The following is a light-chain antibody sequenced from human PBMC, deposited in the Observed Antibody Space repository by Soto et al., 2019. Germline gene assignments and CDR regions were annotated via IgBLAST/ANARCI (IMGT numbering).Light chain of an antibody. V-gene: IGLV2-11*01. CDR2: AVS. J-gene: IGLJ2*01. CDR1: NSDVGGYNL. Sequence: QSALTQPRSVSGSPGQSVSISCTGTNSDVGGYNLVSWYQQLPGKAPKLIISAVSYRTSGVSDRFSGSKSGNTASLTVSGLQAEDEADYYCTSYAGGNILVFGGGTKLTVL. CDR3: TSYAGGNILV.